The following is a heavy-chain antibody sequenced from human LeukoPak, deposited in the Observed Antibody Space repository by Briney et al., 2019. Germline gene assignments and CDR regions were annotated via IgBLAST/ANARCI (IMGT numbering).Heavy chain of an antibody. V-gene: IGHV3-30*04. CDR2: TSFDESNR. Sequence: GRSLRLSCAASGFTFNTFAMHWVRQAPGKGLEWVALTSFDESNRGYADSVKGRFTISRDNSKNTLYLQINSLRVEDTAIYYCARDLPPLDYWGRGTLVTVSS. CDR3: ARDLPPLDY. J-gene: IGHJ4*02. CDR1: GFTFNTFA.